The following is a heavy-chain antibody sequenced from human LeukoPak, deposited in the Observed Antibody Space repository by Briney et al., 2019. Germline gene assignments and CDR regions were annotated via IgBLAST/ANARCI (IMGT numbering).Heavy chain of an antibody. CDR3: ARQGGDTMVRGVVRDWFDP. CDR1: GGSISSGDYY. CDR2: IYYSGST. Sequence: PSETLSLTCTVSGGSISSGDYYWSWIRQPPGKGLEWIGYIYYSGSTYYTSSLKSRVTIFVDTSKNQFSLKLISVTAADTAVYYCARQGGDTMVRGVVRDWFDPWGQGTLVTVSS. J-gene: IGHJ5*02. V-gene: IGHV4-30-4*01. D-gene: IGHD3-10*01.